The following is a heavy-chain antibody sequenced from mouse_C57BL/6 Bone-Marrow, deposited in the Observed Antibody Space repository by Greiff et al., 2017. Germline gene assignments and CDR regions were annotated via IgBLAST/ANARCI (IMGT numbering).Heavy chain of an antibody. J-gene: IGHJ1*03. Sequence: QVQLQQSGPELVKPGASVKLSCKDSGYTFTSYDINWVKQRPGQGLEWIGWISPRDGSTKYNEKFKGQGTLTVDTSSSTAYRELHSLTSEDSAVYFCARGGDGSSDWYFDVWGTGTTVTVSS. CDR3: ARGGDGSSDWYFDV. D-gene: IGHD1-1*01. CDR1: GYTFTSYD. V-gene: IGHV1-85*01. CDR2: ISPRDGST.